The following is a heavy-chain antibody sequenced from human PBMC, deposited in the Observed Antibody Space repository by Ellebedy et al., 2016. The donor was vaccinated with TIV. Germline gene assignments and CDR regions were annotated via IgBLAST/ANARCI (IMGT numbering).Heavy chain of an antibody. CDR1: GYTFTTFA. D-gene: IGHD2-15*01. Sequence: AASVKVSCKASGYTFTTFAIHWVRQAPGQSPEYMGWINVADANTKYSQKFQGRVTFTRDTSANTAYMHLSSLRSEDSAVYYCARDPLGYCSGGSCSNNWFDPWGQGTLVTVSS. V-gene: IGHV1-3*01. CDR2: INVADANT. J-gene: IGHJ5*02. CDR3: ARDPLGYCSGGSCSNNWFDP.